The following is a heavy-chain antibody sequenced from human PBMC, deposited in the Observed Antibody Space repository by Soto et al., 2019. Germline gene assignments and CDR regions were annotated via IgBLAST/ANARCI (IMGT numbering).Heavy chain of an antibody. Sequence: QVQLVESGGGVVQPGRSLRLSCAASGFTFSSYAMHWVRQAPGKGLEWVAVISYDGSNKYYADSVKGRFTISRDNSKNTLYLQMNSLRAEDTAVYYCARSPRLASLKNYGAFIGGLFGGGADYWGQGTLVTVSS. CDR3: ARSPRLASLKNYGAFIGGLFGGGADY. CDR1: GFTFSSYA. D-gene: IGHD3-16*01. J-gene: IGHJ4*02. V-gene: IGHV3-30-3*01. CDR2: ISYDGSNK.